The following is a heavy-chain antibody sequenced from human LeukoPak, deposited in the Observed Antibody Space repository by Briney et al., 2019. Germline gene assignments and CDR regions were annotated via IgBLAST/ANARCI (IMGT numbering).Heavy chain of an antibody. CDR2: ISSSSSTI. CDR3: ARDLGYDSSGYWL. V-gene: IGHV3-48*04. D-gene: IGHD3-22*01. J-gene: IGHJ4*02. Sequence: PGGSLRLSCAASGFTFSSYSMNWVRQAPGKGLEWVSYISSSSSTIYYADSVKGRFTISRDNAKNSLYLQMNSLRAEDTAVYYCARDLGYDSSGYWLWGQGTLVTVSS. CDR1: GFTFSSYS.